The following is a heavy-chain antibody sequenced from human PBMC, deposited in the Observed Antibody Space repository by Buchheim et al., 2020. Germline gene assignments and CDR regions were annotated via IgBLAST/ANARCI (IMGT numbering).Heavy chain of an antibody. Sequence: QMQLVQSGPEVKKPGTSVKVSCKASGFTFTSSAVQWVRQARGQRLEWIGWIVVGSGNTNYAQKFQERVTITRDMSKSTAYMELSSLRSEDTAVYYCAAGEYYYDSSGYYYADYWGQGTL. D-gene: IGHD3-22*01. V-gene: IGHV1-58*01. J-gene: IGHJ4*02. CDR2: IVVGSGNT. CDR3: AAGEYYYDSSGYYYADY. CDR1: GFTFTSSA.